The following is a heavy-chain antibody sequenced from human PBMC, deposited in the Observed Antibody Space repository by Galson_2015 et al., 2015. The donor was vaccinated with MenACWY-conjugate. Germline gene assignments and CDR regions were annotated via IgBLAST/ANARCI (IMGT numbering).Heavy chain of an antibody. Sequence: SLRLSCAASGFSLSRYSMNWVRQAPGKGLEWISYITSSSGTIYYADSVKGRFTISRDNAKNSLYLQMNSLRAEDTAVYYCARVGYGESVTPDDYWGRGTLVTVSS. J-gene: IGHJ4*02. D-gene: IGHD4-17*01. CDR2: ITSSSGTI. CDR1: GFSLSRYS. CDR3: ARVGYGESVTPDDY. V-gene: IGHV3-48*04.